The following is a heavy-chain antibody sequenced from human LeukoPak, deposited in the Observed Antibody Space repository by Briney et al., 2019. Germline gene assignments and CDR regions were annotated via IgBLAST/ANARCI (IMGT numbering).Heavy chain of an antibody. V-gene: IGHV4-59*01. CDR1: GDSIGRFY. D-gene: IGHD2-15*01. Sequence: PTETLSLTCTVSGDSIGRFYWSWIRQPPRKGLEWMGNIYYRGNTNYNPPLKSRVTISVDTSKNQFSLKLTSVTAADTAIYYCARPARYCSGGSCWDSWGQGTLVTVSS. CDR2: IYYRGNT. CDR3: ARPARYCSGGSCWDS. J-gene: IGHJ4*02.